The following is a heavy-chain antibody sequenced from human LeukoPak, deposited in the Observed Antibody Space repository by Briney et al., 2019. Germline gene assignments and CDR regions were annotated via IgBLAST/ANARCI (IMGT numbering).Heavy chain of an antibody. D-gene: IGHD6-13*01. J-gene: IGHJ3*02. Sequence: SETLSLTCTVSGYSISSDYYWGWIRQPPGKGLEWIGSIYYSGGTYYNPSLKSRVTISVDTSKNHFSLKLNSVTAADTAVYYCASELGGAAAGTDAFDIWGQGTMVTVSS. V-gene: IGHV4-38-2*02. CDR3: ASELGGAAAGTDAFDI. CDR2: IYYSGGT. CDR1: GYSISSDYY.